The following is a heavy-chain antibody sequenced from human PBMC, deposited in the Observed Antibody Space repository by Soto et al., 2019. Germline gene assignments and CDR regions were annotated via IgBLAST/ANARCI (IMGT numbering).Heavy chain of an antibody. Sequence: SVKVCFKSYGLTFTSSALQLVRRARGQRLEWIGWIVVGSGNTNYAHKFQERVTITRDMSTSTAYMELSSLRSEDTAVYYCEADRWFDPWGQGTLVTVSS. V-gene: IGHV1-58*01. J-gene: IGHJ5*02. CDR3: EADRWFDP. CDR1: GLTFTSSA. CDR2: IVVGSGNT.